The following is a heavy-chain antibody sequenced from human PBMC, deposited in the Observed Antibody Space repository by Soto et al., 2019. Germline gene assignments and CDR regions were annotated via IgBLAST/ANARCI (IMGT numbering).Heavy chain of an antibody. J-gene: IGHJ4*02. CDR2: ISGSGGST. D-gene: IGHD3-22*01. Sequence: GSLRLSCAASGFTFSSYAMSWVRQAPGKGLEWVSAISGSGGSTYYADSVKGRFTISRDNSKNTLYLQMNSLRAEDTAVYYCAKGGIHYYDSSGFDYWGQGTLVTVSS. CDR1: GFTFSSYA. CDR3: AKGGIHYYDSSGFDY. V-gene: IGHV3-23*01.